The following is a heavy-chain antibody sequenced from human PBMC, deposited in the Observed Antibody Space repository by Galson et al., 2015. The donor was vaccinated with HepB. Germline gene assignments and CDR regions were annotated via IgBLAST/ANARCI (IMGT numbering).Heavy chain of an antibody. V-gene: IGHV1-3*01. Sequence: SVKVSCKASGYTFTNYNMHWVRQAPGQRLEWTGLINAGTGKTKYSQKFQGRVTITRDTSANTAYMELSSLRSEDTAVYYCARVGLTMRFDPWGQGTLVTVSS. CDR3: ARVGLTMRFDP. J-gene: IGHJ5*02. CDR2: INAGTGKT. CDR1: GYTFTNYN. D-gene: IGHD3-3*01.